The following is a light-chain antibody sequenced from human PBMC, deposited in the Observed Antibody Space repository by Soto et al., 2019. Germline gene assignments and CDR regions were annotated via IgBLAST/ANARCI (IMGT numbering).Light chain of an antibody. V-gene: IGKV3-11*01. Sequence: EIVLTQSPATLSLSPGERATLSCRASQSVSSYLTWYQQKPGQAPRLLIYDASNRATDIPARFSGSGSGTDFTVTISSLAPEDFAVYYCQQRGNWPRTFGQGTKLEIK. CDR2: DAS. CDR3: QQRGNWPRT. J-gene: IGKJ2*01. CDR1: QSVSSY.